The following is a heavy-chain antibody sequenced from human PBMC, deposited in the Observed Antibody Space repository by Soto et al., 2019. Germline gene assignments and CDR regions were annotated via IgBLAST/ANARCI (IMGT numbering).Heavy chain of an antibody. J-gene: IGHJ4*02. V-gene: IGHV1-69*12. CDR2: IIPIFGTA. CDR3: ANLFGREARTNRVDY. Sequence: QVQLVQSGAEVKKPGSSVKVSCKASGGTFSSYAISWVRQAPGQGLEWMGGIIPIFGTANYAQKFQGRVTIXXDXSXXTAYMELSSLRSEDTAVYYCANLFGREARTNRVDYWGQGTLVTVSS. CDR1: GGTFSSYA. D-gene: IGHD3-10*01.